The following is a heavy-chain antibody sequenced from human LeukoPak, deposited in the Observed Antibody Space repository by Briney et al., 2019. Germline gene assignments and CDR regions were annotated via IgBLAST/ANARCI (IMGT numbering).Heavy chain of an antibody. CDR3: ANDDY. V-gene: IGHV3-23*01. CDR1: GFTSTSDA. CDR2: ISGSGGST. J-gene: IGHJ4*02. Sequence: GGSLRLSSAASGFTSTSDAMSWVSQAPGKRVEWVSAISGSGGSTYYADYVKGRFTISRDNSKNTLYLQMNSMRAEDTAVYYYANDDYWGQGTLVTVSS.